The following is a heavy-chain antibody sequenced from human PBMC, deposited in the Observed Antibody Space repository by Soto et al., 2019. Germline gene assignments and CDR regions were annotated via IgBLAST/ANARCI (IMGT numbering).Heavy chain of an antibody. CDR1: GGSFSGYY. V-gene: IGHV4-34*01. CDR3: ARGWGSSGGANYYYYYGMDV. CDR2: INHSGST. J-gene: IGHJ6*02. D-gene: IGHD6-19*01. Sequence: SETLSLTCAVYGGSFSGYYWSWIRQPPGKGLEWIGEINHSGSTNYNPSLKSRVTISVDTSKNQFSLKLSSVTAADTAVYYCARGWGSSGGANYYYYYGMDVWGQGTTVTVSS.